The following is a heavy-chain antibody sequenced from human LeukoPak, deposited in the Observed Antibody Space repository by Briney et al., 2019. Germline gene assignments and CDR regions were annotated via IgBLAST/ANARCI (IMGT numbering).Heavy chain of an antibody. V-gene: IGHV3-48*01. D-gene: IGHD4-17*01. CDR2: ISGSSGII. CDR1: GFTFNTYT. J-gene: IGHJ6*02. CDR3: ARDLVENDYGDAGGYGMDV. Sequence: GGSLRLSCAASGFTFNTYTMNWVRQAPGKGLEWVSYISGSSGIIDYADSVRGRFTISRDNAKNSLYLQMNSLRAEDTAVYYCARDLVENDYGDAGGYGMDVWGQGTTVTVSS.